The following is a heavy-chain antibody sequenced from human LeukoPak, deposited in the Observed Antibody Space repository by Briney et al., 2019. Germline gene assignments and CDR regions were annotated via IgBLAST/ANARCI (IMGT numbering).Heavy chain of an antibody. CDR3: ARRDYGSGSYYPFDY. D-gene: IGHD3-10*01. CDR1: GGSISSSSYY. J-gene: IGHJ4*02. Sequence: SETLSLTCTVSGGSISSSSYYWGWIRQPPGKGLEWIGSIYYSGYTYYNPSLKSRVTMSVDTSKNQFSLKLSSVTAADTAVYYCARRDYGSGSYYPFDYWGQGTLVTVSS. CDR2: IYYSGYT. V-gene: IGHV4-39*01.